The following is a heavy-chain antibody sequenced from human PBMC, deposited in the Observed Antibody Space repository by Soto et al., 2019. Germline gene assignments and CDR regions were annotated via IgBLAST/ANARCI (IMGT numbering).Heavy chain of an antibody. CDR1: GGSISSGGYS. J-gene: IGHJ4*02. CDR3: ARAPTVTEFDY. CDR2: IYHSGST. Sequence: SETLSLTCAVSGGSISSGGYSWSWIRQPPGKGLEWIGYIYHSGSTYYNPSLKSRVTISVDRSKNQFSLKLSSVTAADTAVYYCARAPTVTEFDYWGQGTLVTVSS. V-gene: IGHV4-30-2*01. D-gene: IGHD4-17*01.